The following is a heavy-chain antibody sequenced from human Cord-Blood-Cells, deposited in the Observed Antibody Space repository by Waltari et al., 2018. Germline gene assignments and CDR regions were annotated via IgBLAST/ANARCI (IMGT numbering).Heavy chain of an antibody. Sequence: QVQLVQSGAEVKKPGSSVKVSCTASGGTFSSNAISGVRQAPGQGLEWMGGIIPIFGTANYAQKFQGRVTITADESTSTAYMELSSLRSEDTAVYYCARGKSGYSYGAFDIWGQGTMVTVSS. CDR1: GGTFSSNA. J-gene: IGHJ3*02. V-gene: IGHV1-69*12. D-gene: IGHD5-18*01. CDR2: IIPIFGTA. CDR3: ARGKSGYSYGAFDI.